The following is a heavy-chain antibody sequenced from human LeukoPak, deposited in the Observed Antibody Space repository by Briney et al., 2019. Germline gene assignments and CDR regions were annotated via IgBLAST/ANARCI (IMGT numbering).Heavy chain of an antibody. V-gene: IGHV3-30*02. J-gene: IGHJ5*02. Sequence: GGSLRLSCTASGFTFSTYHLHWVRQSPGRRLEWVAFIVRDGSDKIYGDTVKGRFTISRDNSKNTVYLEMNSLRPEDTAVYYCARSYVLHILHLWGQGTLVTVSS. CDR2: IVRDGSDK. CDR3: ARSYVLHILHL. CDR1: GFTFSTYH. D-gene: IGHD3-10*02.